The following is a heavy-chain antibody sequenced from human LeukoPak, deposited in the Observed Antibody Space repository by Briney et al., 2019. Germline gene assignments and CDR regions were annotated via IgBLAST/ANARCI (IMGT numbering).Heavy chain of an antibody. Sequence: GGSLRLSCAASGFTFSSYGMSWVRQAPGKGLEWVSAISGSGGNTYYADSVKGRFTISRDNSKNTLYLQMNSLRVEDTDVYFCAKTADSGGRWYFDYWGQGTLVTVSS. D-gene: IGHD2-15*01. CDR1: GFTFSSYG. CDR2: ISGSGGNT. V-gene: IGHV3-23*01. CDR3: AKTADSGGRWYFDY. J-gene: IGHJ4*02.